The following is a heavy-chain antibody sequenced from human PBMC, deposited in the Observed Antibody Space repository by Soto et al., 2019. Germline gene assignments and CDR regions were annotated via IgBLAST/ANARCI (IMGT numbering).Heavy chain of an antibody. Sequence: GGSLRLSCVASGFSFNNYWMNWVRQAPGQGLEWVANIQKDGSEKYYVDSVKGRFTISRDNAKNSLYLQMNSLRAEDTDVYYCARLLDQSAYGYTPFYHWARGTLVTVSS. D-gene: IGHD5-18*01. CDR2: IQKDGSEK. CDR1: GFSFNNYW. CDR3: ARLLDQSAYGYTPFYH. J-gene: IGHJ4*02. V-gene: IGHV3-7*03.